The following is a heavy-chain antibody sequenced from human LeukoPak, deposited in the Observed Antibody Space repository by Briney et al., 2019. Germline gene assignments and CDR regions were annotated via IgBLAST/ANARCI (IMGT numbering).Heavy chain of an antibody. Sequence: PSETLSLTCAVYGGSFSGYYWSWIRQPPGKGLEWIGKINHSGSTNYNPSLKSRVTISVDTSKNQFSLKLSSVTAADTAVYYCAREGRAIWGQGTMVTVSS. CDR1: GGSFSGYY. J-gene: IGHJ3*02. V-gene: IGHV4-34*01. CDR2: INHSGST. CDR3: AREGRAI.